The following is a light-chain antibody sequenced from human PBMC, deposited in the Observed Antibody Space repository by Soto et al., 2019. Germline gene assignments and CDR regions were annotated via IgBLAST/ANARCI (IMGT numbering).Light chain of an antibody. CDR2: SNN. V-gene: IGLV1-44*01. J-gene: IGLJ2*01. CDR1: XXXIGSNT. CDR3: AAWDDSLNGVV. Sequence: QSVXTQPPSASGXXXXRVXXXXXXXXXXIGSNTVNWYPQLPGTAPKLLIYSNNQRPSGVPDRFSGSKSGTSASLAISGLQSEDEADYYCAAWDDSLNGVVFGGGTKVTVL.